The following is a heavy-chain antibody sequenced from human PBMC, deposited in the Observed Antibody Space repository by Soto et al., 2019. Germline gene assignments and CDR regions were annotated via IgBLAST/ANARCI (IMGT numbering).Heavy chain of an antibody. CDR3: ARDPAP. CDR2: INYSGTT. V-gene: IGHV4-39*02. CDR1: GGSTSSSSFF. J-gene: IGHJ5*02. Sequence: PSETLSLTCAVYGGSTSSSSFFWGWVRQPPGKGLEYIGSINYSGTTYYNPSLRSRATISVDTSKNQFSLKLTSMTAADTAVYYCARDPAPWGQGTLVTVSS.